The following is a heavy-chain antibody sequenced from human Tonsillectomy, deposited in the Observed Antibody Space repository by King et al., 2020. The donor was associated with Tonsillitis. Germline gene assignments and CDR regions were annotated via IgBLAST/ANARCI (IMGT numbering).Heavy chain of an antibody. Sequence: VQLQEAGPGLVKPSQTLSLTCTVSGVSITSDGYYWSWVRQHPGKGLAWIGHNFHSGRTNYRPPPRSRVTKSVDTSENQFSLKLTSVTAADTAVYYRAGSGATFDYWGQGTLVTVSS. V-gene: IGHV4-31*03. CDR2: NFHSGRT. J-gene: IGHJ4*02. D-gene: IGHD2-15*01. CDR3: AGSGATFDY. CDR1: GVSITSDGYY.